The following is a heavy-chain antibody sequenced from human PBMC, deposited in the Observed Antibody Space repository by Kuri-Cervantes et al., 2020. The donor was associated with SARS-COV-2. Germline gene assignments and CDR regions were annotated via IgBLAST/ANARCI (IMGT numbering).Heavy chain of an antibody. CDR1: GGSISSSSYY. J-gene: IGHJ5*02. Sequence: SETLSLTCTVSGGSISSSSYYWGWIRQPAGKGLEWIGRIYTSGSTNYNPSLKSRVTISVDTSKNQFSLKLSSVTAADAAVYYCARGSSSLDWGYNWFDPWGQGTLVTVSS. CDR3: ARGSSSLDWGYNWFDP. V-gene: IGHV4-61*02. CDR2: IYTSGST. D-gene: IGHD6-13*01.